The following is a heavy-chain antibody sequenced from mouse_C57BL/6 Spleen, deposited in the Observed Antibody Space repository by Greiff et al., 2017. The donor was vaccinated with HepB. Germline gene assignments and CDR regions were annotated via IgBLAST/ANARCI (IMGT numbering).Heavy chain of an antibody. J-gene: IGHJ3*01. CDR3: ASYDYDFPFAY. Sequence: VQLQESGPELVKPGASVKISCKASGYAFSSSWMNWVKQRPGKGLEWIGRIYPGDGDTNYNGKFKGKATLTADKSSSTAYRQLSSLTSEDSAVYFCASYDYDFPFAYWGQGTLVTVSA. CDR2: IYPGDGDT. D-gene: IGHD2-4*01. CDR1: GYAFSSSW. V-gene: IGHV1-82*01.